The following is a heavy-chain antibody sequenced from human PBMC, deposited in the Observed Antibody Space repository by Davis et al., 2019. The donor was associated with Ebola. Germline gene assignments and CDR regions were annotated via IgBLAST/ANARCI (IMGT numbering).Heavy chain of an antibody. J-gene: IGHJ4*02. CDR3: ARGLLIQRVVMGY. CDR1: GFTFSSYN. V-gene: IGHV3-30*19. Sequence: GESLKISCAASGFTFSSYNMNWVRQAPGKGLEWVAVIWYDGSNKFYADSVKGRFTISRDNSKNTLYLQMNSLRAEDTAVYYCARGLLIQRVVMGYWGQGTLVTVSS. D-gene: IGHD3-22*01. CDR2: IWYDGSNK.